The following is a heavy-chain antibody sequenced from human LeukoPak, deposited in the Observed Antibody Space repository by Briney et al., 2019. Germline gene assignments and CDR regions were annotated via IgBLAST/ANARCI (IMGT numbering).Heavy chain of an antibody. CDR2: IYYCGST. CDR3: ARRSGYSPNWFDP. J-gene: IGHJ5*02. CDR1: GGSVSSGNYY. Sequence: PSETLSLTCTVSGGSVSSGNYYWSWIRQPPGKGLEWIGYIYYCGSTNYNPSLKSRVTMSVDTSKNQFSLKLTSVTAADTAVYYCARRSGYSPNWFDPWGQGTLVTVSS. V-gene: IGHV4-61*01. D-gene: IGHD3-3*01.